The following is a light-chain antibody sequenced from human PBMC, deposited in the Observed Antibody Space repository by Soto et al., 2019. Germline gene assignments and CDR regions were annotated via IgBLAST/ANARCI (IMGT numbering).Light chain of an antibody. Sequence: DIQLTQSPSTLSASVGDRVTITCRARQNIHPWLAWFQLKPGQAPKLLVYNASSLVSGVPSRFAASGSETEFTLTIDSLQPDDFATYYCQQTNFYFGRVTKVESK. J-gene: IGKJ4*01. CDR3: QQTNFY. CDR2: NAS. CDR1: QNIHPW. V-gene: IGKV1-5*01.